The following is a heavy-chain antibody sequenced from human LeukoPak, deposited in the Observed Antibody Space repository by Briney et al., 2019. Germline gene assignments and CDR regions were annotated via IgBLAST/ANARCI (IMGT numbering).Heavy chain of an antibody. CDR2: ISSSSTYI. Sequence: PGGSLRLSCAASGFTFSSYSMNWARQAPGKGLEWVSSISSSSTYIYYADSVKGRFTISRDNAKNSLYLQMNSLRVEDTAVYYCAKDCIGGNSVTHFDYWGQGTLVTVSS. CDR1: GFTFSSYS. J-gene: IGHJ4*02. V-gene: IGHV3-21*01. CDR3: AKDCIGGNSVTHFDY. D-gene: IGHD4-23*01.